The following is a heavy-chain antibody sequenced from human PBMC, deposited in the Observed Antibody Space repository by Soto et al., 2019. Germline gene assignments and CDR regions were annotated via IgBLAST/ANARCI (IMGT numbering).Heavy chain of an antibody. CDR2: INTSSDTK. CDR3: AREIAVGGRAFDY. CDR1: GYTFNTYF. V-gene: IGHV1-46*02. J-gene: IGHJ4*02. Sequence: QVQLVQSGAEVKKPGASVRVSCKASGYTFNTYFIHWVRQAPGQGLEWVGIINTSSDTKNYAQRFQRKVTMTRDMSTSTVYMDLSSLRSEDTALYYCAREIAVGGRAFDYWGQGTLVTVSS. D-gene: IGHD6-19*01.